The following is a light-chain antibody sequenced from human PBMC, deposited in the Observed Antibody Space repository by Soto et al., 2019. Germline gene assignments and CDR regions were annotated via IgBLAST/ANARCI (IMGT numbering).Light chain of an antibody. J-gene: IGLJ1*01. Sequence: QSALTQPRSVSGSPGQSVTISCTGTSTDVGGYNYVSWYQQHPGKVPKLMLYDVSKRPSGVPDRFSGSKSGNTASLTISGLQAEDEADYSCCSYAGRDTLYVFGSGTKVTAL. V-gene: IGLV2-11*01. CDR1: STDVGGYNY. CDR2: DVS. CDR3: CSYAGRDTLYV.